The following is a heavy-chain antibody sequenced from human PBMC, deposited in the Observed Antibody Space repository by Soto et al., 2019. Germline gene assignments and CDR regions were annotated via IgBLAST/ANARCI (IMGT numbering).Heavy chain of an antibody. CDR1: GGSISSSNW. V-gene: IGHV4-4*02. Sequence: SETLSLTCAVSGGSISSSNWWRCVRQPPGEGLEWIGEIYHSGSTNYNPSLKSRVTISVDKSKNQFSLKLSSVTAADTAVYYCARGRNSMIVVWFDPWGQGTLVTVS. D-gene: IGHD3-22*01. J-gene: IGHJ5*02. CDR3: ARGRNSMIVVWFDP. CDR2: IYHSGST.